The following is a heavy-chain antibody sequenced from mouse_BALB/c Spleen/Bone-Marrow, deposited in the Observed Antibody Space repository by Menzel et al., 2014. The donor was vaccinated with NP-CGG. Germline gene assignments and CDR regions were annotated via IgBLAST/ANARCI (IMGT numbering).Heavy chain of an antibody. D-gene: IGHD2-3*01. CDR3: AREGWLLRFDY. Sequence: EVQLQQSGPELVKPGTSVKVSCKASGYIFXSYVMDWVKQKPGQGLEWIGYINPYNDVTNYNEKFKGKATLTSDKSSSTAYMEVSSLTSEDSAVYYCAREGWLLRFDYWGQGTTLTVSS. CDR2: INPYNDVT. V-gene: IGHV1-14*01. J-gene: IGHJ2*01. CDR1: GYIFXSYV.